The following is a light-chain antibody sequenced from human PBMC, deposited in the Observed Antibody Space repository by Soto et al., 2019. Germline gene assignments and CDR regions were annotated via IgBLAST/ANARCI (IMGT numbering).Light chain of an antibody. CDR2: GAS. J-gene: IGKJ2*01. Sequence: EIVMTQSPATLSVSPGERATLSCRASQSVNSNLAWYQQKPGQAPRLLIYGASTRVAGIPARFSGSGSGTEFSLTISSLQSEDFAVYFCQLYGSSPPRYTFGQGTKLEIK. CDR3: QLYGSSPPRYT. V-gene: IGKV3-15*01. CDR1: QSVNSN.